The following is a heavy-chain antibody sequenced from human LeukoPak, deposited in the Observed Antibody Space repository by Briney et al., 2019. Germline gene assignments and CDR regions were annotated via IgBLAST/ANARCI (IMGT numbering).Heavy chain of an antibody. V-gene: IGHV3-33*01. J-gene: IGHJ2*01. CDR2: IWYDGSNK. D-gene: IGHD3-22*01. CDR3: ARDGFTMIVVGWYFDL. Sequence: PGRSLRLSCAASGFTFSSYGMHWVRQAPGKGLEWVAVIWYDGSNKYYADSVKGRFTISRDNSKNTLYLQMNSLRAEGTAVYYCARDGFTMIVVGWYFDLWGRGTLVTVSS. CDR1: GFTFSSYG.